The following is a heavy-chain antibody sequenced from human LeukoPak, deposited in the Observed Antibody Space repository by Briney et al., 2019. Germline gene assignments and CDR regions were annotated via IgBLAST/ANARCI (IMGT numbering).Heavy chain of an antibody. CDR1: GGSFSGYY. V-gene: IGHV4-34*01. Sequence: SETLSLTCAVYGGSFSGYYWSWIRQPPGKGLEWIGEINHSGSTNYNPSLKSRVTISVDTSKNQFSLKLSSVTAADTAVYYCARGHGYYYYYMDVWGKGTTVTVSS. J-gene: IGHJ6*03. CDR2: INHSGST. CDR3: ARGHGYYYYYMDV.